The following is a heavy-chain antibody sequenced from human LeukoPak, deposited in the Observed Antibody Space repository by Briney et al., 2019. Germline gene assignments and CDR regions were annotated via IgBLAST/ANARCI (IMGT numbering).Heavy chain of an antibody. V-gene: IGHV3-23*01. CDR3: AKDRAYSSSWHVEDWFDP. J-gene: IGHJ5*02. CDR1: GFTFSSYA. D-gene: IGHD6-13*01. CDR2: ISGRGGST. Sequence: GGSLRLSCAASGFTFSSYAMSWVRQAPGKGLEWVAAISGRGGSTYYADSVKGRFTISRDNSKNTLYLQMNSLRAEDTAVYYCAKDRAYSSSWHVEDWFDPWGQGTLVTVSS.